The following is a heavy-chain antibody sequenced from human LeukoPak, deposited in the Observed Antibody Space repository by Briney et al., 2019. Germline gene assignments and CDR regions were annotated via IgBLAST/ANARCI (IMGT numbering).Heavy chain of an antibody. Sequence: GGSLRLSCAASGFTFSSHAMSWVRQAPGKGLEWVSSISSSSSYIYYADSVKGRFTISRDNAKNSLYLQMNSLRAEDTAVYYCARGKFLEWLLLRPLDYWGQGTLVTVSS. CDR2: ISSSSSYI. D-gene: IGHD3-22*01. J-gene: IGHJ4*02. CDR3: ARGKFLEWLLLRPLDY. V-gene: IGHV3-21*01. CDR1: GFTFSSHA.